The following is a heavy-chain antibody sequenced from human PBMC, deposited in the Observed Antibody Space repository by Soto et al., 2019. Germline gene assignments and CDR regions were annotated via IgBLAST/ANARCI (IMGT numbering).Heavy chain of an antibody. V-gene: IGHV4-34*01. Sequence: QVQLQQWGAGLLKPSETLSLTCAVYGGSFSGYYWSWIRQPPGKGLEWIGEINHSGSTNYNPSLKSRVTISVDTSKNQFSLKLSSVTAADTAVYYCARDRGVVVTAPSDYYYGMDVW. D-gene: IGHD2-21*02. J-gene: IGHJ6*01. CDR1: GGSFSGYY. CDR2: INHSGST. CDR3: ARDRGVVVTAPSDYYYGMDV.